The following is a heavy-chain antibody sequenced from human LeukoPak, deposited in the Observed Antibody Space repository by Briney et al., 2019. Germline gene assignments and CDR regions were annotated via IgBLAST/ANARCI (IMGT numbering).Heavy chain of an antibody. CDR2: MSPNSGNT. V-gene: IGHV1-8*01. Sequence: GASVKVSCKASGYTFTSYEINWVRQATGQGLEWMGWMSPNSGNTGYAQKFQGRVTMTRNTSISTAYMERSSLRSEDTAVYYCARDSLVLKYSSSWYGGNWFDPWGQGTLVTVSS. J-gene: IGHJ5*02. CDR1: GYTFTSYE. D-gene: IGHD6-13*01. CDR3: ARDSLVLKYSSSWYGGNWFDP.